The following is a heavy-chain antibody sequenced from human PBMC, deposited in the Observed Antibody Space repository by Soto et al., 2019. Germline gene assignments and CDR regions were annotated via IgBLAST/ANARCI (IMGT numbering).Heavy chain of an antibody. CDR1: GYTFTGYY. V-gene: IGHV1-2*04. J-gene: IGHJ4*02. D-gene: IGHD1-26*01. Sequence: GASVKVSCKASGYTFTGYYMHWVRQAPGQGLEWMGWINPNSGGTNYAQKFQGWVTMTRDTSISTAYMELSRLGSDDTAVYYCASAKTSGPGGGTTTSFDYWGQGTLVTVSS. CDR2: INPNSGGT. CDR3: ASAKTSGPGGGTTTSFDY.